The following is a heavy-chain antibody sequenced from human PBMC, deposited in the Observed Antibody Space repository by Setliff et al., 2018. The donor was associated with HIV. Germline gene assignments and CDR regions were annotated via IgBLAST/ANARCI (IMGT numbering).Heavy chain of an antibody. CDR3: ARTPKGDYGDYESVGYFDY. D-gene: IGHD4-17*01. CDR2: IYTSGST. Sequence: SETLSLTCTVSGGSISSGSYYWSWIRQPAGKGLEWIGRIYTSGSTNYNPYLKSRLTISVDTSKNQFSLKLSSVTAADTAVYYCARTPKGDYGDYESVGYFDYWGQGTLVTVSS. V-gene: IGHV4-61*02. J-gene: IGHJ4*02. CDR1: GGSISSGSYY.